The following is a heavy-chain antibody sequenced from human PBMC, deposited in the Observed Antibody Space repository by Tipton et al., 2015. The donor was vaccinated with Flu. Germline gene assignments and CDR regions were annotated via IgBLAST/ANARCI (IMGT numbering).Heavy chain of an antibody. CDR2: IIPYNDKI. CDR3: ARGARLFGVVQGLGYHDS. D-gene: IGHD3-3*01. CDR1: GYTFTDYG. J-gene: IGHJ4*02. Sequence: QVQLVQSGVEVKVPGASVKVSCKASGYTFTDYGFSWVRQAPGQGLEWMGWIIPYNDKIKYAQKFQDRLTMTTNTATSTAYMELRSLRSDDTAVYYCARGARLFGVVQGLGYHDSWGQGTLVTVSS. V-gene: IGHV1-18*04.